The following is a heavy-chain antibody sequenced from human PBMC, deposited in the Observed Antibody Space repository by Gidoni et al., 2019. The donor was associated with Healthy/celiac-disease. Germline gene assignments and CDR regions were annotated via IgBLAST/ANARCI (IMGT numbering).Heavy chain of an antibody. V-gene: IGHV4-30-2*01. CDR2: IYHSGST. CDR3: ARVPHGDYYFDY. J-gene: IGHJ4*02. Sequence: QLQLQESGSGLVKPSQTLSLTCAVSGGSISSCGYSWRLTRQPPGKGLEWIGCIYHSGSTYYNPSLKIRVTISVDKSKNQFSLQLRSVTAAYTAVYYCARVPHGDYYFDYWCQGTLVTVSS. CDR1: GGSISSCGYS. D-gene: IGHD4-17*01.